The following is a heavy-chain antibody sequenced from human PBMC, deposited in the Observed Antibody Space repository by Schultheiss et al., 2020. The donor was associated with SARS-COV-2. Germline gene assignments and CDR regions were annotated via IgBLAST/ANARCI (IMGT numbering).Heavy chain of an antibody. V-gene: IGHV3-15*07. D-gene: IGHD6-13*01. J-gene: IGHJ4*02. CDR3: TTPAAGY. Sequence: GGSLRLSCAASGFTFSNAWMNWVRQAPGKGLEWVGRIKSKTDGGKTDYAAPVKGRFTISSDDSKNPLYLQMNSLKTEDTAVYYCTTPAAGYWGQGTLVTVSS. CDR2: IKSKTDGGKT. CDR1: GFTFSNAW.